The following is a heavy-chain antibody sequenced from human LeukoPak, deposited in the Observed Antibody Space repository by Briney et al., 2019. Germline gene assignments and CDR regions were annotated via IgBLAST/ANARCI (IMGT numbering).Heavy chain of an antibody. CDR3: AKDRGREITFGGVIVYYFDY. CDR1: GFTFSSYG. CDR2: ISYDGSNK. D-gene: IGHD3-16*02. J-gene: IGHJ4*02. Sequence: GGSLRLSCAASGFTFSSYGMHWVRQAPGKGLEGVAVISYDGSNKYYADSVKGRFTISRDNSKNTLYLQMNSLRAEDTAVYYCAKDRGREITFGGVIVYYFDYWGQGTLVTVSS. V-gene: IGHV3-30*18.